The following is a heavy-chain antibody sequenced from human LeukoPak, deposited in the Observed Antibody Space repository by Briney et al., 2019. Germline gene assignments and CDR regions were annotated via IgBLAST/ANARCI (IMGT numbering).Heavy chain of an antibody. D-gene: IGHD3-10*01. CDR2: IIPIFGTA. J-gene: IGHJ6*03. CDR3: ARDQSYYYYGSGPKGYYMDV. V-gene: IGHV1-69*06. Sequence: SVKVSCKASGGTFSSYAISWVRQAPVQGLEWMGGIIPIFGTANYAQKFQGRVTITADKSTSTAYMELSSLRSEDTAVYYCARDQSYYYYGSGPKGYYMDVWGKGTTVTVSS. CDR1: GGTFSSYA.